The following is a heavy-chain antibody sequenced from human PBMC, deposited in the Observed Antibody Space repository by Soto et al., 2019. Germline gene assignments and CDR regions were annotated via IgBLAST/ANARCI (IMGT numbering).Heavy chain of an antibody. V-gene: IGHV4-59*01. J-gene: IGHJ4*02. CDR1: GGTTSRGD. CDR3: ARDRRATGFDY. D-gene: IGHD5-12*01. CDR2: IYYSGST. Sequence: SQALSVRCTVSGGTTSRGDWRVIRLPPGKGLEWIGYIYYSGSTNYNPSLKSRVTISVDTSKNQFSLKPSSVTAADTAVYYCARDRRATGFDYWGQGTLVTVS.